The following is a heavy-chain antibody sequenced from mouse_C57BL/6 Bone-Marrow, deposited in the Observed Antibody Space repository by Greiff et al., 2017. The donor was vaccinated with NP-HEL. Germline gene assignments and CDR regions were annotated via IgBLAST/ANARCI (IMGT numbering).Heavy chain of an antibody. CDR3: ARWAYYDYGFAY. V-gene: IGHV1-81*01. Sequence: QVQLQQSGAELARPGASVKLSCKASGYTFTSYGISWVKQRTGQGLEWIGEIYPRSGNTYYNETFKGKATLTADKSSSTAYMELRSMPSEDSAVYFCARWAYYDYGFAYWGQGTLVTVSA. J-gene: IGHJ3*01. CDR1: GYTFTSYG. D-gene: IGHD2-4*01. CDR2: IYPRSGNT.